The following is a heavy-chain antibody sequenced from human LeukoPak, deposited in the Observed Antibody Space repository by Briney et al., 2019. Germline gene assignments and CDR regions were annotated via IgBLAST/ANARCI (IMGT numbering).Heavy chain of an antibody. D-gene: IGHD2-15*01. V-gene: IGHV3-49*04. Sequence: PGGSLRLSCTASGFTFGDYAMSWVRQGPGKGLGWVGFIRSEADGGTTEYSPSVKGRLTTSTHDSKSIPYLQMNSLKTEDTAVYYCTRGVAYCSGGSCSPYYFAYWGQGTLVTVSS. CDR1: GFTFGDYA. CDR3: TRGVAYCSGGSCSPYYFAY. J-gene: IGHJ4*02. CDR2: IRSEADGGTT.